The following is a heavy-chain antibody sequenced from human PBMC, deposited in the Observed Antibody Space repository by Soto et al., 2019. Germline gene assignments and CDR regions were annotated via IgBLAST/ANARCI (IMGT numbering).Heavy chain of an antibody. D-gene: IGHD3-16*01. CDR2: IGPFGRTI. J-gene: IGHJ4*02. CDR3: ARDPFGGDSDFDY. V-gene: IGHV3-48*02. CDR1: GFTLGHYS. Sequence: EVQLVESGGGLLQSGGSLRLSCAASGFTLGHYSMDWVRQAPGKGLEWVSYIGPFGRTIHYADSVKGRFTISRDNAANSLFLQLNSLRDEDTAVYYCARDPFGGDSDFDYWGQGTLVTVSS.